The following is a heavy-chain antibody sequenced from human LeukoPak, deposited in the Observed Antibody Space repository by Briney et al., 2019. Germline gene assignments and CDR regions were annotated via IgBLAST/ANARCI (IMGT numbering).Heavy chain of an antibody. CDR3: ARDVEETSAVYYFDY. D-gene: IGHD2-2*01. Sequence: GGSLRLSCAASGFTFSRYPMHWVRQAPGKGLEWVAVISYDGRDKHHADSVRGRFTISRDNSKNTLYLQMNSLRAEDTAVYYCARDVEETSAVYYFDYRGQGTLVTVSS. CDR2: ISYDGRDK. CDR1: GFTFSRYP. J-gene: IGHJ4*02. V-gene: IGHV3-30*04.